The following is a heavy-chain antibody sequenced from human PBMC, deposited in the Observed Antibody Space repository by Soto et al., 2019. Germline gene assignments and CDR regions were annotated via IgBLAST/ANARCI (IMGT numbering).Heavy chain of an antibody. D-gene: IGHD5-12*01. J-gene: IGHJ5*02. Sequence: QVQLQQWGAGLLKPSETLSLTCVVYGGSSSGYYWSWIRQAPGKGLEWIGEINPSGSTNYNPSLKSRVTISVDTSKNQFSLKLSSLTAADTAVYYCARGRLSLYLVAATQRGFDPWGQGTLVTVSS. CDR2: INPSGST. V-gene: IGHV4-34*01. CDR1: GGSSSGYY. CDR3: ARGRLSLYLVAATQRGFDP.